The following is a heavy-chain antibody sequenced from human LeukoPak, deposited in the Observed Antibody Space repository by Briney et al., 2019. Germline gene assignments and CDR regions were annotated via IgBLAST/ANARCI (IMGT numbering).Heavy chain of an antibody. CDR3: ARENYYDSSGYTPEFDY. CDR1: GGSISSGGYY. J-gene: IGHJ4*02. D-gene: IGHD3-22*01. Sequence: SETLSLTCTVSGGSISSGGYYWSWIRQHPGKGLGWIGYIYYSGSTYYNPSLKSRVTISVDTSKNQFSLKLSSVTAADTAVYYCARENYYDSSGYTPEFDYWGQGTLVTVSS. V-gene: IGHV4-31*03. CDR2: IYYSGST.